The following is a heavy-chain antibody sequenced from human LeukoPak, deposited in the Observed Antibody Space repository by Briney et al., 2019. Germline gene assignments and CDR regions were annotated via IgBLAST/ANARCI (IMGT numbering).Heavy chain of an antibody. J-gene: IGHJ6*03. V-gene: IGHV1-69*05. CDR2: IIPIFGTA. D-gene: IGHD6-19*01. Sequence: PVKVSCKASGGPFRSYAISWVRQAPGQGLEWMGGIIPIFGTANYAQKFQGRVTITTDESTSTAYMELSSLRSEDTAVYYCARAGRIAVTPGYYYYMDVWGKGTTVTVSS. CDR3: ARAGRIAVTPGYYYYMDV. CDR1: GGPFRSYA.